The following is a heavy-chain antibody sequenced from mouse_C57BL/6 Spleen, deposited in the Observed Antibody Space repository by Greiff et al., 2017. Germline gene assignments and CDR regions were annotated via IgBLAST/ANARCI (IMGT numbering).Heavy chain of an antibody. CDR3: TGDYSNLSYFDY. J-gene: IGHJ2*01. Sequence: QVQLQQSGAELVRPGASVTLSCKASGYTFTDYEMHWVKQTPVHGLEWIGAIDPETGGTAYNQKFKGKAILTADKSSSTAYMELRSLTSEDSAVYYCTGDYSNLSYFDYWGQGTTLTVSS. CDR1: GYTFTDYE. D-gene: IGHD2-5*01. V-gene: IGHV1-15*01. CDR2: IDPETGGT.